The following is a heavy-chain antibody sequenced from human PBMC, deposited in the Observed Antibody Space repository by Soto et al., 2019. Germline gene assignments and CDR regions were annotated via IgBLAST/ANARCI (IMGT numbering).Heavy chain of an antibody. CDR2: ISPMFGKA. CDR1: GVTFNNYA. D-gene: IGHD3-3*01. CDR3: GREVEVNTADFGL. J-gene: IGHJ4*02. V-gene: IGHV1-69*01. Sequence: QVQLVQSGAEVKRPGSSVKVSCKASGVTFNNYAINWVRQAPGQGLEWMGDISPMFGKANYAQKFQGRVKITANDSTTTACLELSSLRSEDTTLYYCGREVEVNTADFGLWGQGSLVTVSS.